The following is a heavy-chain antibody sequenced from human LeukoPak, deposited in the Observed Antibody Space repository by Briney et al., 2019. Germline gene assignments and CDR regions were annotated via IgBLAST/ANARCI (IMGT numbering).Heavy chain of an antibody. CDR3: ARWTTTDYFDY. CDR1: GITFSSYA. J-gene: IGHJ4*02. CDR2: ISAYNGNT. Sequence: GGSLRLSCAASGITFSSYAISWVRQAPGQGLEWMGWISAYNGNTNYAQKLQGRVTMTTDTSTSTAYMELRSLRSDDTAVYYCARWTTTDYFDYWGQGTLVTVSS. V-gene: IGHV1-18*01. D-gene: IGHD4-17*01.